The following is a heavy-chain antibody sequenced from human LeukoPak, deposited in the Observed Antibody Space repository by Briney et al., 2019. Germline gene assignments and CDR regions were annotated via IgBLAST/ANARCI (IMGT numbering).Heavy chain of an antibody. CDR2: ISSSGSTI. CDR1: GFSFSSYS. Sequence: GGSLRLSCTASGFSFSSYSMKWVRQAPGKGLEWVSYISSSGSTIYYADSVKGRFTISRDNAKNSLYLQMNSLRAEDTAVYYCAELGVTMIGGVWGKGTTVTISS. D-gene: IGHD3-10*02. V-gene: IGHV3-48*04. CDR3: AELGVTMIGGV. J-gene: IGHJ6*04.